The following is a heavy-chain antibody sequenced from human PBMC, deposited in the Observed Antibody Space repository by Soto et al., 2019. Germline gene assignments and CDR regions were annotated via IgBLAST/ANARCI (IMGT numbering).Heavy chain of an antibody. Sequence: SETLSLTCTVSGGSISSSSYYWGWIRQPPGKGLEWIGSIYYSGSTYYNPSLKSRVTISVDTSKNQFSLKLSSVTAADTAVYYCARHSSMTTVLFDPWGQGTLVTVSS. J-gene: IGHJ5*02. V-gene: IGHV4-39*01. CDR3: ARHSSMTTVLFDP. D-gene: IGHD4-17*01. CDR1: GGSISSSSYY. CDR2: IYYSGST.